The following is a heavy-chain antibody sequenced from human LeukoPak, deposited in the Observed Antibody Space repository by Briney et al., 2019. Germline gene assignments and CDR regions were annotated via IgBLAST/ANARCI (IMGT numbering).Heavy chain of an antibody. V-gene: IGHV4-59*12. J-gene: IGHJ3*02. CDR1: GGAISSYY. CDR3: ARDLDYFDSSGYFFDI. D-gene: IGHD3-22*01. CDR2: IYYSVST. Sequence: SETLSLTCTVSGGAISSYYWSWIQQPPEKGLEWIGYIYYSVSTNNNPSLKSRVTISVDTSKNQLSLRLSSVTAADTAVYYCARDLDYFDSSGYFFDIWGQGTMVTVSS.